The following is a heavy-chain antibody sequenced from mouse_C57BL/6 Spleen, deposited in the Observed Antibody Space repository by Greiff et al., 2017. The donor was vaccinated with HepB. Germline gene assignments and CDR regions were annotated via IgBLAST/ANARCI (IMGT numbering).Heavy chain of an antibody. CDR2: ISDGGSYT. V-gene: IGHV5-4*01. Sequence: EVQVVESGGGLVKPGGSLKLSCAASGFTFSSYAMSWVRQTPEKRLEWVATISDGGSYTYYPDNVKGRFTISRDNAKNNLYLQMSHLKSEDTAMYYCARFYDGYYDYWGQGTTLTVSS. J-gene: IGHJ2*01. CDR3: ARFYDGYYDY. CDR1: GFTFSSYA. D-gene: IGHD2-3*01.